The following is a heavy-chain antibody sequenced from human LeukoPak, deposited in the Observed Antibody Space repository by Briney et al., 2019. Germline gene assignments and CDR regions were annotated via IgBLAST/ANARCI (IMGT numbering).Heavy chain of an antibody. Sequence: GVLRLSCAASGFTFSSYVMRWVRQAPVKGLEWVSTITGSGDSTYYADSVKGRFTISRDNSKNTVYLQMNSLRAEDTAVYYCAKTYSGSYYSFDYWGQGTLVTVSS. J-gene: IGHJ4*02. CDR1: GFTFSSYV. D-gene: IGHD3-10*01. CDR2: ITGSGDST. CDR3: AKTYSGSYYSFDY. V-gene: IGHV3-23*01.